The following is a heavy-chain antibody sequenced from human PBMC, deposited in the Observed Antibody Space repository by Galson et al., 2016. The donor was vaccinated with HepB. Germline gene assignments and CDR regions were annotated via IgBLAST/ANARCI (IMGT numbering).Heavy chain of an antibody. D-gene: IGHD2/OR15-2a*01. CDR3: ARDSIYAFDY. CDR2: IWYDGSNK. Sequence: SLRLSCAASGFTFSTYAMSWVRQSPGKGLEWVAVIWYDGSNKYYIDSVKGRFTISRDISKNTLYLQMNSLRDDDTAVYYCARDSIYAFDYWGQGILVTVSS. CDR1: GFTFSTYA. J-gene: IGHJ4*02. V-gene: IGHV3-33*08.